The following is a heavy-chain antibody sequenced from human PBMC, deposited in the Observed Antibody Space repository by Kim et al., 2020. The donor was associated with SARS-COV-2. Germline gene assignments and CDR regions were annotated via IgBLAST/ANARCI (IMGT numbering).Heavy chain of an antibody. Sequence: ASVKVSCKASGYTFTSYGISWVRQAPGQGLEWMGWISAYNGNTNYAQKLQGRVTMTTDTSTSTAYMELRSLRSDDTAVYYCAREELIAAAGMEYYYGMDVWGQGTTVTVSS. CDR1: GYTFTSYG. CDR2: ISAYNGNT. V-gene: IGHV1-18*01. D-gene: IGHD6-13*01. J-gene: IGHJ6*02. CDR3: AREELIAAAGMEYYYGMDV.